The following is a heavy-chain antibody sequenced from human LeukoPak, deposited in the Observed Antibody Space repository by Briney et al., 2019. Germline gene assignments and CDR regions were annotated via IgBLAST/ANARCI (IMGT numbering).Heavy chain of an antibody. CDR3: VKHSAPVLAAARFDY. CDR1: GLTVSKNY. CDR2: IYSGGST. V-gene: IGHV3-53*01. D-gene: IGHD2-2*01. J-gene: IGHJ4*02. Sequence: GGSLRLSCAASGLTVSKNYMSWVRQAPGKGLESVSVIYSGGSTYYADSVKGRFTISRDNSKNTLYLQMNSLRAEDTALYYCVKHSAPVLAAARFDYWGQGNLVTVSS.